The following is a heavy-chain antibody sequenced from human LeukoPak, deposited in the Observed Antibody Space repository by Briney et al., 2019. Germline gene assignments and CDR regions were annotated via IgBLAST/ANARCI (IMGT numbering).Heavy chain of an antibody. J-gene: IGHJ4*02. V-gene: IGHV3-66*01. Sequence: PGGSLRLSCAASGFTVSSDYMTWVRQAPGKGLEWVSVIYSGGTTYYAGSVKDRFTISRDNSKNTLYLQMNSLRAEDTAVYYCARFVGYDSSGYPRYYLDYWGQGTLVTVSS. CDR3: ARFVGYDSSGYPRYYLDY. CDR1: GFTVSSDY. D-gene: IGHD3-22*01. CDR2: IYSGGTT.